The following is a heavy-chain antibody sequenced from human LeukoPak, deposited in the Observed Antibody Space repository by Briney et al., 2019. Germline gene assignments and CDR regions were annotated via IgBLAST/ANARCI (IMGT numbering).Heavy chain of an antibody. Sequence: GASVKVSCKASGYTFTSFGISWVRQAPGQGLEWLGWITPYNHNTNYAQNFQGRVTMTRDTSTSTVYMELSSLRSEDTAVYYCARDTQNSSGWYGYWGQGTLVTVSS. CDR2: ITPYNHNT. J-gene: IGHJ4*02. D-gene: IGHD6-19*01. V-gene: IGHV1-18*01. CDR1: GYTFTSFG. CDR3: ARDTQNSSGWYGY.